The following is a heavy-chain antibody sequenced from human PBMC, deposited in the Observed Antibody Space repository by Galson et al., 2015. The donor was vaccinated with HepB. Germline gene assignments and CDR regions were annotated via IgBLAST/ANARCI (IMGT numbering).Heavy chain of an antibody. CDR1: GFTFSSYS. D-gene: IGHD6-6*01. Sequence: SLRLSCAASGFTFSSYSMNWVRQAPGKGLEWVSGISGSGTTTYYADSVKGRFTISRDNPKSTLFLQMNSLRAEDTAVYYCAKDQRRSSSFQYDAFDIWGQGTMVPVSS. J-gene: IGHJ3*02. CDR2: ISGSGTTT. V-gene: IGHV3-23*01. CDR3: AKDQRRSSSFQYDAFDI.